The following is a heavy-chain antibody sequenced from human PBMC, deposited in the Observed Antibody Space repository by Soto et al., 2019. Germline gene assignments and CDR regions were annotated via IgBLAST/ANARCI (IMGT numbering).Heavy chain of an antibody. CDR3: AREGREPREV. CDR1: GGTFSSYT. V-gene: IGHV1-69*08. J-gene: IGHJ6*02. CDR2: IIPIIGIA. Sequence: QVQLVQSGAEVKKPGSSVKVSCKASGGTFSSYTISWVRQAPGQGLEWMGRIIPIIGIANYAQKFQGRVTITADKYTSTAYMELSSLRSEDTAVYYCAREGREPREVWGQGTTVTVSS. D-gene: IGHD1-1*01.